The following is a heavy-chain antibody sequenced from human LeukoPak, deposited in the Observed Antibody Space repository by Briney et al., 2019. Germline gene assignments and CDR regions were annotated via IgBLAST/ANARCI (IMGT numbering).Heavy chain of an antibody. CDR2: IYTSGTT. CDR3: ARGLNDSWTGENY. J-gene: IGHJ4*02. Sequence: PSETLSLTCTVSGGSFSTYYWSWIRQPAGKGLEWIGHIYTSGTTNYNPSLKSRVTMSIDTSKNQFSLKVRYVTAADTAVYYCARGLNDSWTGENYWGQGTLVTVSS. D-gene: IGHD3-3*01. CDR1: GGSFSTYY. V-gene: IGHV4-4*07.